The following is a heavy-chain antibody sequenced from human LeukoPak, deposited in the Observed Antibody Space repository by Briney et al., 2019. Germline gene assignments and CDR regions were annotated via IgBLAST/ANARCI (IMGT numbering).Heavy chain of an antibody. CDR3: TTFPVLLTWIQLWFNSVEYFQH. CDR2: IKSKTDGGTT. J-gene: IGHJ1*01. V-gene: IGHV3-15*01. Sequence: PGGSLRLSCAASGFTFSNAWMSWVPQAPGKGLEWVGRIKSKTDGGTTDYAAPVKGRFTISRDDSKNTLYLQMNSLKTEDTAVYYCTTFPVLLTWIQLWFNSVEYFQHWGQGTLVTVSS. D-gene: IGHD5-18*01. CDR1: GFTFSNAW.